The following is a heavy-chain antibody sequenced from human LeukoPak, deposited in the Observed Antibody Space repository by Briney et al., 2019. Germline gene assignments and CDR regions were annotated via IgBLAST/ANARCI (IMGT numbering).Heavy chain of an antibody. V-gene: IGHV3-7*01. CDR3: ARRGGSSSRRSPIDY. D-gene: IGHD6-6*01. CDR1: GFTFSDYW. CDR2: IKHDGSPR. Sequence: GGSLRLSCTASGFTFSDYWMTWVRQAPGKGPEWVANIKHDGSPRYYADSVRGRFTISRDNAKNSLFLQMNGLRAEDTAVYYCARRGGSSSRRSPIDYWGQGTLVTVSS. J-gene: IGHJ4*02.